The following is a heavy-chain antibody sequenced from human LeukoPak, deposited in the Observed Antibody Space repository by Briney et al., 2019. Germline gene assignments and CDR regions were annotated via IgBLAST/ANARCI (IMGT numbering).Heavy chain of an antibody. CDR1: GGSISSGSYY. J-gene: IGHJ4*02. CDR3: ARSYAVTLYYFDY. CDR2: IYTSGST. Sequence: SSETLSLTCTVSGGSISSGSYYWSWIRQPAGKGLEWIGRIYTSGSTTYNPSLKSRVTISVDTSKNQFSLKLSSVTAADTAVYYCARSYAVTLYYFDYWGQGTLVTVSS. V-gene: IGHV4-61*02. D-gene: IGHD4-11*01.